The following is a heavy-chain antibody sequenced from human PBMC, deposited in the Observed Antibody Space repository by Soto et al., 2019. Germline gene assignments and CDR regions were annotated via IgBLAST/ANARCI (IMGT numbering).Heavy chain of an antibody. V-gene: IGHV4-30-2*01. J-gene: IGHJ4*02. CDR3: ATASSNYFDY. Sequence: SETLSLTCAVSGGSISSGGYSWSWIRQPPGKGLEWIGYIYHSGSTYYNPSLKSRVTISVDRSKNQFSLKLSSVTAADTAVYYCATASSNYFDYWGQGTLVTVSS. CDR2: IYHSGST. D-gene: IGHD2-2*01. CDR1: GGSISSGGYS.